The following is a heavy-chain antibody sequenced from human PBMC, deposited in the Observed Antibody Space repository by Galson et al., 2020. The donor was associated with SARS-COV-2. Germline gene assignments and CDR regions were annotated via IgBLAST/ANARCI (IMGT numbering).Heavy chain of an antibody. J-gene: IGHJ4*02. Sequence: GESLKISCAASGFTFSSYSMNWVRQAPGKGLEWVSYISSSSSTIYYADSVKGRFTISRDNAKNSLYLQMNSLRAEDTAVYYCARAAYDFWSGYITHYFDYWGQGTLVTVSS. CDR2: ISSSSSTI. V-gene: IGHV3-48*01. D-gene: IGHD3-3*01. CDR3: ARAAYDFWSGYITHYFDY. CDR1: GFTFSSYS.